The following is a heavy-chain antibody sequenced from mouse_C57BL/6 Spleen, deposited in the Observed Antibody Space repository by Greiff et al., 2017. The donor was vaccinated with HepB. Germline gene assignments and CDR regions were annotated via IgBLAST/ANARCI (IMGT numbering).Heavy chain of an antibody. CDR3: ARSPYDYDDDNAMDY. D-gene: IGHD2-4*01. J-gene: IGHJ4*01. Sequence: QVHVKQPGAELVKPGASVKLSCKASGYTFTSYWMHWVKQRPGRGLEWIGRIDPNSGGTKYNEKFKSKATLTVDKPSSTAYMQLSSLTSEDSAVYYCARSPYDYDDDNAMDYWGQGTSVTVSS. V-gene: IGHV1-72*01. CDR1: GYTFTSYW. CDR2: IDPNSGGT.